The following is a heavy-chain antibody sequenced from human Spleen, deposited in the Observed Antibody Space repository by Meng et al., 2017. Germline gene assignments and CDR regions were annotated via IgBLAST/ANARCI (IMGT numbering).Heavy chain of an antibody. D-gene: IGHD4-17*01. J-gene: IGHJ6*02. CDR2: ISPSGNTV. CDR1: GFTFSSYE. Sequence: GESLKISCAASGFTFSSYEMNWVRQAPGKGLEWISYISPSGNTVYYADFVKGRFTISRDNSKNTLYLQMNSLRAEDTAVYYCARDITVTTSYYYYGMDVWGQGTTVTVSS. CDR3: ARDITVTTSYYYYGMDV. V-gene: IGHV3-48*03.